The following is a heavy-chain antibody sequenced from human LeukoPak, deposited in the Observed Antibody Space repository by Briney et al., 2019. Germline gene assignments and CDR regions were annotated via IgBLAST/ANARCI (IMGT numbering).Heavy chain of an antibody. J-gene: IGHJ4*02. V-gene: IGHV3-21*01. D-gene: IGHD3-10*01. Sequence: GGSLRLSCTASGFTFGDYAMGWVRQAPGKGLEWVSSISSSSSYIYYADSVKGRFTISRDNAKNSLYLQMNSLRAEDTAVYYCARDKDYYGSGSLDYWGQGTLVTVSS. CDR2: ISSSSSYI. CDR1: GFTFGDYA. CDR3: ARDKDYYGSGSLDY.